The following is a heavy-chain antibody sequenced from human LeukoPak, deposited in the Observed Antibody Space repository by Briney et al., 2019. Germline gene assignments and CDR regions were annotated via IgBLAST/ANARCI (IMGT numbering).Heavy chain of an antibody. V-gene: IGHV3-74*01. CDR1: GFTFSSYW. J-gene: IGHJ5*02. CDR2: INSDGSST. CDR3: AREERWLQPNWFDP. D-gene: IGHD5-24*01. Sequence: GGSLRLSCAASGFTFSSYWMHWVRQAPGKGLVWVSRINSDGSSTSYADSVKGRFTISRDNAKNTLYLQMNSLRAEDTAVYYCAREERWLQPNWFDPWGQGTLVTVSS.